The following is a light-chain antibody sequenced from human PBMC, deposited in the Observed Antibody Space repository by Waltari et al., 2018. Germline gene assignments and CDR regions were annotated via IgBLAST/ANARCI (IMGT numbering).Light chain of an antibody. CDR2: RVS. J-gene: IGKJ2*01. Sequence: DVVMTQSPLSLPVTLGQAASISCKSSQSLVHSDGTTNLNWFQQRPGQSPRRLIYRVSNRDSGVPDRFSGSGSGTDFTLKISRVEAEDVGVYYCMQGTHWPYTFGQGTKLDIK. V-gene: IGKV2-30*02. CDR1: QSLVHSDGTTN. CDR3: MQGTHWPYT.